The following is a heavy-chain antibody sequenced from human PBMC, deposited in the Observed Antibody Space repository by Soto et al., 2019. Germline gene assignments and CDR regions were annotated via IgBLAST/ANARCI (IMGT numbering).Heavy chain of an antibody. V-gene: IGHV1-69*13. J-gene: IGHJ3*02. CDR2: IIPIFGTA. Sequence: GASVKVSCKASGGTFSSYAISWVRQAPGQGLEWMGGIIPIFGTANYAQKFQGRVTITADESTSTAYMELSSLRSEDTAVYYCARGGTVVVVAATRAFDIWGQGTMVTV. CDR1: GGTFSSYA. CDR3: ARGGTVVVVAATRAFDI. D-gene: IGHD2-15*01.